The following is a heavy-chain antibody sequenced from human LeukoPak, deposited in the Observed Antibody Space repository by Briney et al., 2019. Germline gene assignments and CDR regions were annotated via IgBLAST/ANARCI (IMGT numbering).Heavy chain of an antibody. D-gene: IGHD2-2*01. V-gene: IGHV3-64D*09. CDR3: VKEVLGYCSSTSCPDENYFDY. CDR2: ISSNGGST. J-gene: IGHJ4*02. CDR1: GFTFSSYA. Sequence: PGGSLRLSCSASGFTFSSYAMHWVRQAPGKGLEYVSAISSNGGSTYYADSVKGRFTISRDNSKNTLYLQMSSLRAEDTAVYYCVKEVLGYCSSTSCPDENYFDYWGQGTLVTVSS.